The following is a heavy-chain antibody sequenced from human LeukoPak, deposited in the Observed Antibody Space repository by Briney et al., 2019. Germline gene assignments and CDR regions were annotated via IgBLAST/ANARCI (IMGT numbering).Heavy chain of an antibody. J-gene: IGHJ6*02. CDR3: ASRAYYYGMDV. CDR1: GFTFSSYS. CDR2: ISSSSGYI. Sequence: GGSLRLSCAASGFTFSSYSMNWVRQAPGKGLEWVSSISSSSGYIYYADSVKGRFTISRDNAKNSLYLQMNSLRAEDTAVYYCASRAYYYGMDVWGQGTTVTVSS. V-gene: IGHV3-21*01.